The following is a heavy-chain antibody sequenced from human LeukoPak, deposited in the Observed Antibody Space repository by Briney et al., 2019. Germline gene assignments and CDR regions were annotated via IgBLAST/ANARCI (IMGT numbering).Heavy chain of an antibody. J-gene: IGHJ4*02. D-gene: IGHD3-22*01. CDR1: GGSISGYY. CDR3: VREGYDSSGYYLGS. Sequence: SETLSLTCTVSGGSISGYYWSWFRQPPGKGLEWFGWIHNSGSTENNPSLKSRVTMSVDTSKNQISLRLYSVTAADTAVYYCVREGYDSSGYYLGSWGQGTLVTVSS. V-gene: IGHV4-59*01. CDR2: IHNSGST.